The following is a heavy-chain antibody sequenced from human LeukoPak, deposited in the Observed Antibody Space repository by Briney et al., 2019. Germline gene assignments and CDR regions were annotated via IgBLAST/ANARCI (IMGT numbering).Heavy chain of an antibody. D-gene: IGHD3-10*01. CDR3: AKAGSGSYYKSRSGMDV. Sequence: GGSLRLSCAASGFTFSSYAMHWVRQAPGKGLEYVSAISSNGGSTNYADSVKDRFTISRDNSKDTLHLQMSSLRAEDTAVYYCAKAGSGSYYKSRSGMDVWGKGTTVIVSS. CDR1: GFTFSSYA. J-gene: IGHJ6*04. CDR2: ISSNGGST. V-gene: IGHV3-64D*06.